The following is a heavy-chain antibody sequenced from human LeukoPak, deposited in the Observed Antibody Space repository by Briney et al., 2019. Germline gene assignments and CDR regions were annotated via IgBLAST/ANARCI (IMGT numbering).Heavy chain of an antibody. CDR1: GFTFSSYA. CDR3: ARLALRVELYDYGDYFDY. J-gene: IGHJ4*02. V-gene: IGHV3-21*01. Sequence: GGSLRLSCAASGFTFSSYAMSWVRQAPGKGLEWVSSISSSSSYIYYADSVKGRFTISRDNAKNSLYLQMNSLRAEDTAVYYCARLALRVELYDYGDYFDYWGQGTLVTVSS. CDR2: ISSSSSYI. D-gene: IGHD4-17*01.